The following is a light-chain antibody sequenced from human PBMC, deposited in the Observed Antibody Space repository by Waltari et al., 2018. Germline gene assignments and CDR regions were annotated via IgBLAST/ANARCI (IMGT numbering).Light chain of an antibody. CDR3: CSYAGRYTWV. CDR2: DVD. J-gene: IGLJ3*02. Sequence: QSALTQPRSVSGSPGHSVTISCTGASSDVGSNNRVPWYQQPPGTAPNLIIHDVDKRPSGVPDRFSGSKSGNTASLTISGLQGEDEADYYCCSYAGRYTWVFGGGTKLTVL. V-gene: IGLV2-11*01. CDR1: SSDVGSNNR.